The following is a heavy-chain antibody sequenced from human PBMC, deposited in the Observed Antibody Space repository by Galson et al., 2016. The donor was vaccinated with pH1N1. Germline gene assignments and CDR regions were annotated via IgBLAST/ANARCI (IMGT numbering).Heavy chain of an antibody. CDR1: GFSLSTNGVG. CDR3: AHNNYGDYVNWFDP. J-gene: IGHJ5*02. CDR2: IYWNGDK. D-gene: IGHD4-17*01. Sequence: PALVKPTQTLTLTCTFSGFSLSTNGVGVGWIRQPPGKALEWLAVIYWNGDKRYSPSLKSRLTITKDTSRNQVVLTMTSMDPVDTATYYCAHNNYGDYVNWFDPWGQGTLVTVSS. V-gene: IGHV2-5*01.